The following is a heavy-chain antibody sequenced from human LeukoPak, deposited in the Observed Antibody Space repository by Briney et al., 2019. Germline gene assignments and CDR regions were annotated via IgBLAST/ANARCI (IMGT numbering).Heavy chain of an antibody. CDR1: GYTFTGYY. D-gene: IGHD2-2*01. Sequence: ASVKVSCKASGYTFTGYYMHWVRQAPGQGLEWMGLINPNSCGTNYAQKFQGRVTMTRDTSISTAYMELSRLRSDDTAVYYCASGTTDIVVVPATIRNYYFDYWGQGTLVTVSS. CDR2: INPNSCGT. J-gene: IGHJ4*02. CDR3: ASGTTDIVVVPATIRNYYFDY. V-gene: IGHV1-2*02.